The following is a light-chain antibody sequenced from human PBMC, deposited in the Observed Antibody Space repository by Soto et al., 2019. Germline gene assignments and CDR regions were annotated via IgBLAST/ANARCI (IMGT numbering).Light chain of an antibody. Sequence: SLSPGEKATLSCRASQSVSGSLGWYQQKPGQAPRLLIYDASNRATGIPARFSGSGPGTEFTLTISSLQSEDFAVYYCQQYHNWPITFGQGTRLEI. CDR2: DAS. CDR3: QQYHNWPIT. CDR1: QSVSGS. V-gene: IGKV3D-15*01. J-gene: IGKJ5*01.